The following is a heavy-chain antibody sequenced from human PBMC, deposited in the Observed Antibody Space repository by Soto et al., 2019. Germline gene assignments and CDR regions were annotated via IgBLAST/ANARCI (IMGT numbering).Heavy chain of an antibody. V-gene: IGHV3-30*02. J-gene: IGHJ6*02. Sequence: AGGSLRLSCGASRLTFSSYGMHWVRQAPGKGLEWVAVIWYDGSKTYYGDSMKGRFTISRDNSKNTVYLQMNSLRAEDTAVYYCAKDRLVRGDDFYYGMDVWGQGTTVTVSS. D-gene: IGHD3-10*01. CDR2: IWYDGSKT. CDR3: AKDRLVRGDDFYYGMDV. CDR1: RLTFSSYG.